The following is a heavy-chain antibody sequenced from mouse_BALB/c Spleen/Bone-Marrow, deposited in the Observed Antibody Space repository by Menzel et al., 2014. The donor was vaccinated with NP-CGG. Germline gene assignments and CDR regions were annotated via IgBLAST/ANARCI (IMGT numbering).Heavy chain of an antibody. V-gene: IGHV7-3*02. CDR3: ARFPMDY. Sequence: DVQLVESGGGLVQPGGPLRLSCTTSGFTFTDSYMSWVRQPPGKALEWLGFIRNKAYDYTTEYSASVKGRFTISRDSSQSILYLQMNTLRPEDIATYYCARFPMDYWGQGTSVTVSS. J-gene: IGHJ4*01. CDR1: GFTFTDSY. CDR2: IRNKAYDYTT.